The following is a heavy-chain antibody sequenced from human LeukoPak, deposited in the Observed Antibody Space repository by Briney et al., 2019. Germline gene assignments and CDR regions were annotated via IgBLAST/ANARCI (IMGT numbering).Heavy chain of an antibody. CDR1: GFSFSSYT. D-gene: IGHD3-22*01. J-gene: IGHJ4*02. CDR3: AKDRAVKYYYDSSGPPGY. Sequence: GGSLRLSCAASGFSFSSYTMGWVRQAPGKGLQWVSAIFGGGDDTFYADSVKGRFTISRDNSKNTLYLQMNSLRAEDTAVYYCAKDRAVKYYYDSSGPPGYWGQGTLVTVSS. V-gene: IGHV3-23*01. CDR2: IFGGGDDT.